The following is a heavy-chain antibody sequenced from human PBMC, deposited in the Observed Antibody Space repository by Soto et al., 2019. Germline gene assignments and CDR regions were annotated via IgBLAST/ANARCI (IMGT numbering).Heavy chain of an antibody. J-gene: IGHJ3*02. CDR3: ARGYYDYIWGSYRYDPNAFDI. CDR2: MNPNSGNT. Sequence: ASVKVSCKASGYTFTSYDINWVRQATGQGLEWMGWMNPNSGNTGYAQKFQGRVTMTRNTSISTAYMELSSLRSEDTAVYYCARGYYDYIWGSYRYDPNAFDIWGQGTRVTVSS. D-gene: IGHD3-16*02. V-gene: IGHV1-8*01. CDR1: GYTFTSYD.